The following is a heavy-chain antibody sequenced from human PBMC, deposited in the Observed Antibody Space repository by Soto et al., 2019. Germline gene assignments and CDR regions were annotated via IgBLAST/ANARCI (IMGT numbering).Heavy chain of an antibody. CDR3: AMGAPIWGSYRYPYYFDY. CDR1: GGSISSSSYY. J-gene: IGHJ4*02. D-gene: IGHD3-16*02. Sequence: QLQLQESGPGLVKPSETLSLTCTVSGGSISSSSYYWGWIRQPPGKGLEWIGSIYYSGSTYYNPSLKSRVTISVDTSKNQFSLKLSSVTAADTAVYYCAMGAPIWGSYRYPYYFDYWGQGTLVTVSS. V-gene: IGHV4-39*01. CDR2: IYYSGST.